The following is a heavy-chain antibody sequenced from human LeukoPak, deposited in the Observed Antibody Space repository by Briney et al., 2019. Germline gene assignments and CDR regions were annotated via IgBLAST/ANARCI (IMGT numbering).Heavy chain of an antibody. J-gene: IGHJ4*02. Sequence: GGSLRLSCAASGFTFSSCGMHWVRQAPGKGLEWVAFIRYYGSNKYYADSVKGRFTISRDNSKNTLYLQMNNLRAEDTAVYYCAKWVGPYDSSDRNDYWGQGTLVTVSS. CDR1: GFTFSSCG. CDR3: AKWVGPYDSSDRNDY. V-gene: IGHV3-30*02. D-gene: IGHD3-22*01. CDR2: IRYYGSNK.